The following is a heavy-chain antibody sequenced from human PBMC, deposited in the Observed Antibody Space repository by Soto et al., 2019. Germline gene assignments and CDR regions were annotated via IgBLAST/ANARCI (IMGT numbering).Heavy chain of an antibody. CDR1: GFTVSSNY. V-gene: IGHV3-53*01. J-gene: IGHJ1*01. D-gene: IGHD3-22*01. Sequence: EVQLVESGGGLIQPGGSLRLSCAASGFTVSSNYMSWVRQAPGKGLEWVSVIYSGGSTYYADSVKCRFTISRDNPKNTLYLQMNSLRAEDTAVYYSARDRVESGFPEYFQHLGQGTLVTVSS. CDR3: ARDRVESGFPEYFQH. CDR2: IYSGGST.